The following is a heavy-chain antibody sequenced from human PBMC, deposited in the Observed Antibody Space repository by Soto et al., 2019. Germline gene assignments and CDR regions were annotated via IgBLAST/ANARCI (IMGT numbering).Heavy chain of an antibody. V-gene: IGHV3-23*01. CDR1: GFTFSSYA. Sequence: GESLKISCAASGFTFSSYAMSWVRQAPGKGLEWVSAISDSGDKTYYADSVKGRFTVSRDNSKNTLYLQMNSLRAEDTAVYFCAKDPNDYDSSAYYVDYWGRGTLVTVSS. D-gene: IGHD3-22*01. CDR2: ISDSGDKT. J-gene: IGHJ4*02. CDR3: AKDPNDYDSSAYYVDY.